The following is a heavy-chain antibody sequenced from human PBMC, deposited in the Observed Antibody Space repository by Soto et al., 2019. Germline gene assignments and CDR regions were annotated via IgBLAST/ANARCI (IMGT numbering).Heavy chain of an antibody. CDR1: GFTVSSNY. J-gene: IGHJ4*02. CDR3: ARGFGNPDS. V-gene: IGHV3-66*01. D-gene: IGHD3-10*01. CDR2: IFKGGDT. Sequence: EVQLVESGGGLVQPGGSLRLSCAASGFTVSSNYMTWVRRAPGKGLEWVSVIFKGGDTYYADSVKGRFTISRDNSKNTLYLQMNSLRAEDTAMYYCARGFGNPDSWGQGTLVTVSS.